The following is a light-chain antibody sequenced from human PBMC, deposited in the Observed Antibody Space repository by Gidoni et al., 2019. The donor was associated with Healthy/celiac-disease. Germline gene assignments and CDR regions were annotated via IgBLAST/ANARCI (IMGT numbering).Light chain of an antibody. Sequence: QSALTQPASVSGSPGQSITISCTGTSRDVGSYNLVSWYQQHPGKAPKLMIYEGSKRPSGVSNRCSGSKSGNTASLTISGLQAEDEADYYCCSYAGSSALVFGGGTKLTVL. V-gene: IGLV2-23*01. CDR3: CSYAGSSALV. CDR1: SRDVGSYNL. CDR2: EGS. J-gene: IGLJ3*02.